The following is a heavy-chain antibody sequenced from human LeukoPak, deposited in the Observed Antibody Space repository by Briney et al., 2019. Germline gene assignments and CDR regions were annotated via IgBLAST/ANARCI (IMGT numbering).Heavy chain of an antibody. Sequence: GGSLRLSCAASGFTFSSYAMSWVRQAPGKGLEWVSAISGSGGSTHYADSVKGRFTISRDNSKNTLYLQMNSLRAEDTAVYYCARESESRGLVLDYWGQGTLVTVSS. J-gene: IGHJ4*02. D-gene: IGHD6-19*01. CDR3: ARESESRGLVLDY. CDR1: GFTFSSYA. V-gene: IGHV3-23*01. CDR2: ISGSGGST.